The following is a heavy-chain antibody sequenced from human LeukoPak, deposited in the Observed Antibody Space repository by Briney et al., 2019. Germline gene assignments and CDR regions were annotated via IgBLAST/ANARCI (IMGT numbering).Heavy chain of an antibody. CDR2: INHSGST. D-gene: IGHD3-10*01. J-gene: IGHJ4*02. Sequence: SETLSLTCAVYGGSFSGYYWSWIRQPPGKGLEWIGEINHSGSTNYNPSLKNRVTISVDTSKNQFSLKLSSVTAADTAVYYCARPYYGSGSYGHWGQGTLVTVSS. CDR3: ARPYYGSGSYGH. CDR1: GGSFSGYY. V-gene: IGHV4-34*01.